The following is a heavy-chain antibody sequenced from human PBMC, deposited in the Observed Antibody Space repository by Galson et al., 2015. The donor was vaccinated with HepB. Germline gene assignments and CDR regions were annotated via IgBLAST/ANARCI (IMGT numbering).Heavy chain of an antibody. Sequence: SVKVSCKASGYTFTTYGINWLRQAPGQGLEWMGRISTYNGNTNYAQKFQGRVTMTTDTSTNTAYMELRSLRSDDGAIYYCARGVMATRGGPTLDYWGQGTLVTVSS. V-gene: IGHV1-18*01. D-gene: IGHD2-21*01. CDR3: ARGVMATRGGPTLDY. CDR1: GYTFTTYG. J-gene: IGHJ4*02. CDR2: ISTYNGNT.